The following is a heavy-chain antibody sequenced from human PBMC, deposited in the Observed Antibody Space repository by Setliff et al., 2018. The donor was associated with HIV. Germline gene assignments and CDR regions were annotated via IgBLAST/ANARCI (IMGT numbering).Heavy chain of an antibody. D-gene: IGHD2-15*01. V-gene: IGHV4-4*07. J-gene: IGHJ6*03. CDR1: DDPISSYY. CDR2: LYVSGDT. Sequence: PSETLSLTCYVTDDPISSYYWSWVRQPAGKGLEWIGRLYVSGDTNYNPSLKSRVTMSLDTSKKHFSLNLKSVTAADTAVYYCDLTGHRLLRGYMDVWGKGTTVTV. CDR3: DLTGHRLLRGYMDV.